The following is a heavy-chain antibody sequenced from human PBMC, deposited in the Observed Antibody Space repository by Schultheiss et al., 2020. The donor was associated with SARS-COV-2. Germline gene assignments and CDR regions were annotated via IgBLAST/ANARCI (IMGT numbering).Heavy chain of an antibody. CDR3: AYVIPPDY. V-gene: IGHV3-33*01. J-gene: IGHJ4*02. CDR1: GFTFSSYG. D-gene: IGHD3-16*02. Sequence: GGSLRLSCAASGFTFSSYGMHWVRQAPGRGLEWVAHIWYDGSNKYYADSVKGRFTISRDNSKNTLYLQMNSLRAEDTAVYYCAYVIPPDYWGQGTLVTVSS. CDR2: IWYDGSNK.